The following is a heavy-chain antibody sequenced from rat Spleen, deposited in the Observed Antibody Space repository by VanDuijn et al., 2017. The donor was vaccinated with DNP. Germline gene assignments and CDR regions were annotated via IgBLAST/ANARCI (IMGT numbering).Heavy chain of an antibody. CDR3: ARVSGYDYFDY. V-gene: IGHV5-29*01. Sequence: EVQLVETGGDLVQPGRSLKLSCVAFGFTFNNYWMTWIRQAPRKGLEWVATISYDGSSTYYRDSVKGRFTVSRDNAKSTLYLQMDSLRSEDTATYFCARVSGYDYFDYWGQGVMVTVSS. CDR1: GFTFNNYW. D-gene: IGHD4-3*01. J-gene: IGHJ2*01. CDR2: ISYDGSST.